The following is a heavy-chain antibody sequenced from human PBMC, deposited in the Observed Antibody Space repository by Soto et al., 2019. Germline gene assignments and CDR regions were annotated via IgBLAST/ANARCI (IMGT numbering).Heavy chain of an antibody. CDR2: IIYDGSTK. V-gene: IGHV3-30*18. D-gene: IGHD3-10*01. Sequence: QVQLVESGGGVVQPGRSLRLSCAASGFTFSSYGMHWVRQAPGKGLEWVAVIIYDGSTKYYADSVKGRFTISRDKSKSTLYLQMSSLRAEDTAVYYCAKDRMGSGVRGYFDYWGQGTLVTVSS. J-gene: IGHJ4*02. CDR3: AKDRMGSGVRGYFDY. CDR1: GFTFSSYG.